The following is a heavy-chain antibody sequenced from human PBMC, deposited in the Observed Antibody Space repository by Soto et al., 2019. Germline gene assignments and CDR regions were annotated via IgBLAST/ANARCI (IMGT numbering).Heavy chain of an antibody. Sequence: PWGSLRLACAASVFTFSSYGMHWVRQAPGKGLEWVAVISYDGSNKYYADSVKGRFTISRDNSKNTLYLQMNSLRAEDTAVYYCAKSPQEVVTAGMDVWGQGTTVTVSS. V-gene: IGHV3-30*18. CDR3: AKSPQEVVTAGMDV. CDR2: ISYDGSNK. J-gene: IGHJ6*02. CDR1: VFTFSSYG. D-gene: IGHD2-15*01.